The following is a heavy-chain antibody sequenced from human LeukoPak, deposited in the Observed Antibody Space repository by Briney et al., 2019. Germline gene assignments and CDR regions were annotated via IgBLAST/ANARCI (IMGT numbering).Heavy chain of an antibody. CDR1: GFTFSDYY. Sequence: GGSLRLSCAASGFTFSDYYMSWIRQAPGKGLEWVSYISSSGGTISYADSVKGRFTMSRDNANNLLYLQMNSLRVEDTAVYYCARAVVPSAIEEAFDIWGQGTMVTVSS. CDR2: ISSSGGTI. D-gene: IGHD2-2*02. V-gene: IGHV3-11*04. J-gene: IGHJ3*02. CDR3: ARAVVPSAIEEAFDI.